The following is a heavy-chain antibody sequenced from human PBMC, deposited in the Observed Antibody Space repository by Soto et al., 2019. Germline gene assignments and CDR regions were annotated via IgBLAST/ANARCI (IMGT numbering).Heavy chain of an antibody. Sequence: GGSLRLSCAASGFSFSNNGMHWVRQAPGKGLEWVAIISYDGNKKYYADSVTGRFTISRDNSKNTLYLQMNSLRVEDTAVYYCAKDRVESGLGEIDYWGQGTLVTVSS. CDR3: AKDRVESGLGEIDY. CDR2: ISYDGNKK. D-gene: IGHD3-16*01. CDR1: GFSFSNNG. J-gene: IGHJ4*02. V-gene: IGHV3-30*18.